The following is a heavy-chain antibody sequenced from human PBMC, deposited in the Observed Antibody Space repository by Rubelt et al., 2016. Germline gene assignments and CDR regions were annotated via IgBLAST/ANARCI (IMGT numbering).Heavy chain of an antibody. CDR2: IYWDDDK. CDR1: GFSLSTSGVG. V-gene: IGHV2-5*02. J-gene: IGHJ4*02. Sequence: QFTLKESGPTLVKPPQTLTLTCTFSGFSLSTSGVGVGWIRQPPGKALEWLALIYWDDDKRYSPSMKSRLTITKDPSKNQLVLKITNMDPLDTATDYCEHNVDTAMADYWGQGTRVT. D-gene: IGHD5-18*01. CDR3: EHNVDTAMADY.